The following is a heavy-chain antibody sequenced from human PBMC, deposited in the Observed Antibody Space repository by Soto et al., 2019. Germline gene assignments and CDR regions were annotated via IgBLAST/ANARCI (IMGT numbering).Heavy chain of an antibody. Sequence: QSPTLSLTCAISGDSVSSNSAAWNWIRQSPSRGLEWLGRTYYRSKWYNDYAVSVKSRITINPDTSKNQFSLQLNSVTPEDTAVYYCARDLLSSSSWYWGGSYGMDVWGQGTTVTVSS. CDR2: TYYRSKWYN. CDR3: ARDLLSSSSWYWGGSYGMDV. CDR1: GDSVSSNSAA. V-gene: IGHV6-1*01. J-gene: IGHJ6*02. D-gene: IGHD6-13*01.